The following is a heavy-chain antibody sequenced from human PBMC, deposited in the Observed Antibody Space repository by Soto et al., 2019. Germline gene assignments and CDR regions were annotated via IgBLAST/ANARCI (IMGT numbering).Heavy chain of an antibody. D-gene: IGHD3-16*01. CDR2: ISPYTGNT. CDR3: VMLDNYVTPTPQDV. Sequence: QVQLVQSGDEVKKPGASVKVSCKASGYIFVNYGIAWVRQAPGQGLEWMGWISPYTGNTHSATKVQGSLTMTTDTSTSTAYMALGSMTSDDTTVYYCVMLDNYVTPTPQDVWGQGTTVTVSS. J-gene: IGHJ6*02. V-gene: IGHV1-18*01. CDR1: GYIFVNYG.